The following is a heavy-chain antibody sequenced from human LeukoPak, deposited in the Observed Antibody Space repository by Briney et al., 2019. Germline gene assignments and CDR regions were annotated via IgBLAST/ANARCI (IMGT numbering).Heavy chain of an antibody. CDR2: IYHSGST. D-gene: IGHD3-22*01. Sequence: PSETLSLTCAVSGYSISSGYYWGWIRQPPGKGLEWIGSIYHSGSTYYNPSLKSRVTISVDTSKNQFSLKLSSVTAADTAVYYCARQPYYYDSSGYFPIPSHFDYWGQGTLVTVSS. V-gene: IGHV4-38-2*01. CDR1: GYSISSGYY. J-gene: IGHJ4*02. CDR3: ARQPYYYDSSGYFPIPSHFDY.